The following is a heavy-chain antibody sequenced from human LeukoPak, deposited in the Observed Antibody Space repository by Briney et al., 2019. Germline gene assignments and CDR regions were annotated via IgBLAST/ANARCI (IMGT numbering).Heavy chain of an antibody. CDR2: ISGSGGST. D-gene: IGHD3-22*01. CDR3: ARDYYDSSGLDAFDI. Sequence: GGSLRLSCAASGFTFSNYAMNWVRQAPGKGLEWVSAISGSGGSTYYADSVKGRFTISRDNSKNTLYLQMNSLRAEDTAVYYCARDYYDSSGLDAFDIWGQGTMVTVSS. J-gene: IGHJ3*02. V-gene: IGHV3-23*01. CDR1: GFTFSNYA.